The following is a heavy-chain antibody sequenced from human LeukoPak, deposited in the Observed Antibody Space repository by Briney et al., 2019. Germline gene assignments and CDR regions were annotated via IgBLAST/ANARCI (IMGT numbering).Heavy chain of an antibody. CDR1: GYTFTGYY. J-gene: IGHJ4*02. V-gene: IGHV1-2*02. Sequence: VASVKVSCKASGYTFTGYYMHWVRQAPGQGLEWMGWINPNSGGTNYAQKFQGRVTMTRDTSISTAYMELSRLRSDDTAVYYCARDARIAAAGTSWGLGYWGQGTLVTVSP. D-gene: IGHD6-13*01. CDR2: INPNSGGT. CDR3: ARDARIAAAGTSWGLGY.